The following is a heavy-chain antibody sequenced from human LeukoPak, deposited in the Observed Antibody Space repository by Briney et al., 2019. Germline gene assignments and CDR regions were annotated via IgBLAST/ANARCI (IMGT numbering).Heavy chain of an antibody. CDR2: IYHSGST. CDR1: GGSISSSNW. Sequence: KPSETLSLTCAVSGGSISSSNWWSWVRQPPGKGLEWIGEIYHSGSTNYNPSLKSRVTISVDTSKNQFSLKLSSVTAADTAVYYCARSMVRGGVRLYYMDVWGKGTTVTISS. D-gene: IGHD3-10*01. V-gene: IGHV4-4*02. J-gene: IGHJ6*03. CDR3: ARSMVRGGVRLYYMDV.